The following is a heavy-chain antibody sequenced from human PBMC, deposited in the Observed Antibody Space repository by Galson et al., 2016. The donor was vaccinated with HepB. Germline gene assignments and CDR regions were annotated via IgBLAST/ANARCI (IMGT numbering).Heavy chain of an antibody. CDR3: ARAVDTTLEVPFDF. J-gene: IGHJ4*02. V-gene: IGHV3-23*01. Sequence: SLRLSCAASNFTFINYAMCWVRQAPGKGLEWVSSISASGGTTTYADSIQGRFTISRDNAKSSLFLQMNFLRPEDTAVYFCARAVDTTLEVPFDFWGQGTLVTVSS. D-gene: IGHD5-18*01. CDR1: NFTFINYA. CDR2: ISASGGTT.